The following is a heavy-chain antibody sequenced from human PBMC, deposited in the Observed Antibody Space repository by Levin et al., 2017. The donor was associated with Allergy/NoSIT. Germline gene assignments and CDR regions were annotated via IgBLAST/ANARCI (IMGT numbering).Heavy chain of an antibody. CDR1: GGSISSNY. CDR2: VGKIYHSGST. Sequence: SSETLSLTCSVSGGSISSNYWSWIRQPPGKGLEWVGNVGKIYHSGSTNYNPSLKSRITISGDTSKNQFSLTLSSVTAADTAVYYCARHFRVRGLPTYLDYWGQGTLVTVSS. V-gene: IGHV4-59*08. CDR3: ARHFRVRGLPTYLDY. J-gene: IGHJ4*02. D-gene: IGHD3-10*01.